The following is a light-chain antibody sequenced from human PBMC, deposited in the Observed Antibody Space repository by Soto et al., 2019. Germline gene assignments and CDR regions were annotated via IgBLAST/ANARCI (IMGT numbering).Light chain of an antibody. CDR2: DVS. Sequence: QSALTQPASMSGSPGQSITISCTGTNSDIGGYNYVSWYQQHPGKAPKLIIFDVSFRPSEVSNRFSASKSGNTASLTISGLQAGDEADYYCSSYTSSNTVIFGGGTKLTVL. CDR1: NSDIGGYNY. CDR3: SSYTSSNTVI. J-gene: IGLJ2*01. V-gene: IGLV2-14*01.